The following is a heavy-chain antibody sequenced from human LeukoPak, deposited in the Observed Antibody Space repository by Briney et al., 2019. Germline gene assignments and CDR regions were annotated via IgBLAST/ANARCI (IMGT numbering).Heavy chain of an antibody. CDR2: ISGSGGST. CDR3: ARTPIYCSSTSCYWWFDP. CDR1: GFTFSSYA. D-gene: IGHD2-2*01. Sequence: PGGSLRLSCAASGFTFSSYAMSWVRQAPGKGLEWVSAISGSGGSTYYADSVKGRFTISRDNSKNTLYLQMNSLRAEDAAVYYCARTPIYCSSTSCYWWFDPWGQGTLVTVSS. J-gene: IGHJ5*02. V-gene: IGHV3-23*01.